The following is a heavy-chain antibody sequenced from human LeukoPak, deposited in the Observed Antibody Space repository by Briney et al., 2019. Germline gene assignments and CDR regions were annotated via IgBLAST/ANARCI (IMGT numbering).Heavy chain of an antibody. Sequence: GGSLRLSCAASGFTFDDYGMSWVRQAPGKGLEWVSGINWDGGSTAYADSVKGRFTISRDNAKNSLYLQMNSLRAEDTAVYYCAMTLRTGYSGSDYWGQGTLVTVSS. D-gene: IGHD3/OR15-3a*01. CDR1: GFTFDDYG. CDR3: AMTLRTGYSGSDY. J-gene: IGHJ4*02. CDR2: INWDGGST. V-gene: IGHV3-20*04.